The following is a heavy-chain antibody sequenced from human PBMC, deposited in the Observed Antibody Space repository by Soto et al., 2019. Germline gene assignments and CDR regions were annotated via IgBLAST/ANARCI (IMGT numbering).Heavy chain of an antibody. D-gene: IGHD3-22*01. CDR2: IYYSGST. V-gene: IGHV4-59*01. Sequence: SETLSLTCTVSGGSISSYYWSWIRQPPGKGLEWIGYIYYSGSTNYNPSLKSRVTISVDTSKNQFSLKLSSVTAADTAVYYCARDSSAPMEWDQDAYYYYMDVWGKGTTVTVSS. CDR3: ARDSSAPMEWDQDAYYYYMDV. CDR1: GGSISSYY. J-gene: IGHJ6*03.